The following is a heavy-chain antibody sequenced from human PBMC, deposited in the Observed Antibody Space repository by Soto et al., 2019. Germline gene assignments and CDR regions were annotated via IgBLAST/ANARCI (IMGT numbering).Heavy chain of an antibody. CDR1: GAALSSGGYF. V-gene: IGHV4-61*08. CDR2: IYYSGRT. D-gene: IGHD6-19*01. CDR3: TREQSDDNYFHX. J-gene: IGHJ5*02. Sequence: SEALSLTCTVSGAALSSGGYFYTWVRQPPGKGLEFPGYIYYSGRTNDNPSLKSRVTISLDKSKSQFSLRLISVTAADTAVYYCTREQSDDNYFHXWGQGTLVTVSX.